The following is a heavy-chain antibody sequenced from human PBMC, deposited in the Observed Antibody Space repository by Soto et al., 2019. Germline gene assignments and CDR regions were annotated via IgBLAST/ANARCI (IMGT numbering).Heavy chain of an antibody. CDR2: ISSSSSYI. J-gene: IGHJ6*02. V-gene: IGHV3-21*01. Sequence: WAPQTLSCAASGFTFSSYSMNWVRQAPGKGLEWVSSISSSSSYIYYADSVKGRFAISRDNAKNSLYLQMNSLRAEDTAVYYCAGDPSYGMDVWGQGT. CDR3: AGDPSYGMDV. CDR1: GFTFSSYS.